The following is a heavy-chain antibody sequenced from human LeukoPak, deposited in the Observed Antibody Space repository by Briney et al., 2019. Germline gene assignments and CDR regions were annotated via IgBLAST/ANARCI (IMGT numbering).Heavy chain of an antibody. Sequence: GGSLRLSCAASGFTFSSYGMHWVRQAPGKGLEWVAVISYDGSNKYYVDSVKGRFTISRDNSKNTLYLQMNSLRAEDTAVYYCAKGPSSGYYYFDYWGQGTLVTVSS. J-gene: IGHJ4*02. CDR1: GFTFSSYG. V-gene: IGHV3-30*18. CDR2: ISYDGSNK. D-gene: IGHD3-22*01. CDR3: AKGPSSGYYYFDY.